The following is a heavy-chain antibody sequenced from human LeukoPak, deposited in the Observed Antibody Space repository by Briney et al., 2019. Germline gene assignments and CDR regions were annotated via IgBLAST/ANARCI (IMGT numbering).Heavy chain of an antibody. J-gene: IGHJ4*02. CDR2: IYYSGST. CDR3: ARFRGGYGDYLIDY. Sequence: SETLSLTCTAAGAFISSYYCCLLQQPPGKVLEWGGYIYYSGSTNYNPSLKSRVTISVDTSKNQFSLKLSSVTAADTAVYYCARFRGGYGDYLIDYWGQGTLVTVSS. V-gene: IGHV4-59*01. D-gene: IGHD4-17*01. CDR1: GAFISSYY.